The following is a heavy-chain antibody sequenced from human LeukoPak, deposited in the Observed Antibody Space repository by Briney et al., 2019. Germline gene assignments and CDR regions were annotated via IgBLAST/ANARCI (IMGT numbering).Heavy chain of an antibody. D-gene: IGHD5-24*01. CDR2: IWYDGSDK. J-gene: IGHJ4*02. Sequence: GRSLRLSCAASGFIFDTYGMHWVRQAPGKGLEWVAVIWYDGSDKYYADSVKGRFTISRDNSKNTLYLQMNSLRAEDTAVYYCARDSIRDGYNSDYFDYWGQGTLVTVSS. V-gene: IGHV3-33*01. CDR3: ARDSIRDGYNSDYFDY. CDR1: GFIFDTYG.